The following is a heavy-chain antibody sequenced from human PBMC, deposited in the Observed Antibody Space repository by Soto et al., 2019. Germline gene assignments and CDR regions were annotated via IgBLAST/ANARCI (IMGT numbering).Heavy chain of an antibody. D-gene: IGHD3-16*02. CDR1: GGSFRGYY. CDR3: ARGGTFGGVIVIPWAGAFDI. J-gene: IGHJ3*02. V-gene: IGHV4-34*01. Sequence: ETLSLTCAVYGGSFRGYYWSWIRQPPGKGLEWIGEINHSGSTNYNPSLKSRVTISVDTSKNQFSLKLSSVTAADTAVYYCARGGTFGGVIVIPWAGAFDIWGQGTMVTVSS. CDR2: INHSGST.